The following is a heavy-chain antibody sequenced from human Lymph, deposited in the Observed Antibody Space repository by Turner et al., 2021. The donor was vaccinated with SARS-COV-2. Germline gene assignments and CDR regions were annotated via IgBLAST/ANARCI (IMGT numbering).Heavy chain of an antibody. CDR2: ISGSGGRT. D-gene: IGHD3-22*01. CDR1: GFTFSSYA. CDR3: AKNEMAMIVVVITLFDY. V-gene: IGHV3-23*01. J-gene: IGHJ4*02. Sequence: EVQLLESGCGLVQPGGSLRLSCAASGFTFSSYAMSWVRQARGKGLEWVSTISGSGGRTYYADSVKGRFTISRDNSKNTLYLQMNSLRAEDTAVYYCAKNEMAMIVVVITLFDYWGQGTLVTVSS.